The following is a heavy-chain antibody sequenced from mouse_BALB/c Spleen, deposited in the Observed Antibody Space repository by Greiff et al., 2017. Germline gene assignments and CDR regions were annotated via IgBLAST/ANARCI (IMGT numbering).Heavy chain of an antibody. Sequence: VQLQQSGAELVKPGASVKLSCTASGFNFKDSYMHWVKQRPEQGLEWIGRIDPADGNTKYDPKFQGKATITADTSSNTAYLQLSSLTSEDTAVYYCALHYYGYEGVDYWGQGTTLTVAS. CDR2: IDPADGNT. V-gene: IGHV14-3*02. D-gene: IGHD1-2*01. CDR3: ALHYYGYEGVDY. CDR1: GFNFKDSY. J-gene: IGHJ2*01.